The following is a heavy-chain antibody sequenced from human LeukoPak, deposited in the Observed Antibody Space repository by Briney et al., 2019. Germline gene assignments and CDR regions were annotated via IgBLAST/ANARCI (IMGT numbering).Heavy chain of an antibody. V-gene: IGHV4-31*03. Sequence: SQTLSLTCTVSGGSISSGGYYWSWIRQHPEKGLEWIGYIYYSGSTYYNPSLKSRVTISVDTSKNQFSLKLSSVTAADTAVYYCARVGGSGYDYDAFDIWGQGTMVTVSS. CDR3: ARVGGSGYDYDAFDI. D-gene: IGHD5-12*01. J-gene: IGHJ3*02. CDR1: GGSISSGGYY. CDR2: IYYSGST.